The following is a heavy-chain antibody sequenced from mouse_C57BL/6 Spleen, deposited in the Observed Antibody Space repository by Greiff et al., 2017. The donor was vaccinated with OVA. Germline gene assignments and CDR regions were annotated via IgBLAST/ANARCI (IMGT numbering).Heavy chain of an antibody. CDR2: ISYDGSN. J-gene: IGHJ3*01. CDR3: ARFDAY. V-gene: IGHV3-6*01. CDR1: GYSITSGYY. Sequence: EVKLQESGPGLVKPSQSLSLTCSVTGYSITSGYYWNWIRQFPGNKLEWMGYISYDGSNNYNPSLKNRISITRDTSKNQFFLKLNSVTTEDTATYYCARFDAYWGQGTLVTVSA.